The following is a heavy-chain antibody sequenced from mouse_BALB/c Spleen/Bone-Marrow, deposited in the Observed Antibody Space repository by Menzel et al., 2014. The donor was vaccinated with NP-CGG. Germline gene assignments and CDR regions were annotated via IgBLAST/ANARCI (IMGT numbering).Heavy chain of an antibody. CDR2: IYPGDGDT. CDR1: GYVFSTYW. CDR3: ARGGISVDY. J-gene: IGHJ2*01. Sequence: VKLMESGAELVRPGSSVKISCESSGYVFSTYWINWVKQRPGQGLEWIGQIYPGDGDTDYNGKFKDKATLTADKSSNTAYMQLSSLTSEDSAVYFCARGGISVDYWGRGTTLTVSS. V-gene: IGHV1-80*01.